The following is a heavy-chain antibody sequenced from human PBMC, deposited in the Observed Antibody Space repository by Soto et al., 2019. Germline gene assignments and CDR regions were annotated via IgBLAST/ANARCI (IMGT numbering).Heavy chain of an antibody. V-gene: IGHV1-46*01. J-gene: IGHJ4*02. CDR2: INPSGGST. Sequence: ASVKVSCKASGYTFTSYYMNWVRQAPGQGLEWMGIINPSGGSTSYAQKFQGRVTMTRDTSTSTVYMELNSLRSEDTAVCYCAARGMNGDIAIPPGLDYWGQGTLVTVSS. CDR3: AARGMNGDIAIPPGLDY. D-gene: IGHD5-12*01. CDR1: GYTFTSYY.